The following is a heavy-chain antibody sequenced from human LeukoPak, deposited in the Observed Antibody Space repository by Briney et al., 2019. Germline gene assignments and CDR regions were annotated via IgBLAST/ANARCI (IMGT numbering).Heavy chain of an antibody. CDR2: INHSGST. Sequence: PSETLSLTCAVSGGSISGYYWSWIRQPPGKGLEWIGEINHSGSTNYNPSPKSRVTISVDTSKNQFSLKLSSVTAADTAVYYCASLRNYYGSGSYLLRYYGMDVWGQGTTVTVSS. D-gene: IGHD3-10*01. J-gene: IGHJ6*02. CDR3: ASLRNYYGSGSYLLRYYGMDV. V-gene: IGHV4-34*01. CDR1: GGSISGYY.